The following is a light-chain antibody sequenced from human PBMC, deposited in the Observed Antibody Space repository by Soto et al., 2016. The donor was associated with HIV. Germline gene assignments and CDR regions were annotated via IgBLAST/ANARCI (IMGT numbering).Light chain of an antibody. V-gene: IGLV3-21*03. Sequence: SYELTQPPSVSVAPGKTANITCGGDNIGSKSVHWYQQKPGQAPVLVVYDDRDRPSGIPERFSGSNSGNTATLTISRVEAGDEADYYCQVWDSNSDHHVFGSGTKVTVL. CDR1: NIGSKS. CDR2: DDR. J-gene: IGLJ1*01. CDR3: QVWDSNSDHHV.